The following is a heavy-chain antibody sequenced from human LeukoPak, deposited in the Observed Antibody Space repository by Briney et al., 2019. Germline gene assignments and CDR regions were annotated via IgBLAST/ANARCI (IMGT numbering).Heavy chain of an antibody. CDR3: ARGPAPLFDY. V-gene: IGHV4-30-4*01. CDR2: IYYSGST. Sequence: SETLSLTCTLSGGSMRNYYWSWIRQPPGKGLEWIGYIYYSGSTYYNPSLKSRVTISVDTSKNQFSLKLSSVTAADTAVYYCARGPAPLFDYWGQGTLVTVSS. CDR1: GGSMRNYY. J-gene: IGHJ4*02.